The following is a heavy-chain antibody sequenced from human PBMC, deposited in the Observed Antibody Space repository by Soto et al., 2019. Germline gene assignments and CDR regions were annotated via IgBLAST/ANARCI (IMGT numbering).Heavy chain of an antibody. D-gene: IGHD5-12*01. CDR3: ARALTGYRGYEFDY. CDR2: IGTAGDT. CDR1: GFTFSNYD. Sequence: EVQLVESGGGLVQPGGSLRLSCAASGFTFSNYDIHWVRQATGKGLEWVSAIGTAGDTYYSGSVRGRFTISRENAFSSLYLQMDSLRAEDTAMYFCARALTGYRGYEFDYWGQGTLVTVSS. J-gene: IGHJ4*02. V-gene: IGHV3-13*01.